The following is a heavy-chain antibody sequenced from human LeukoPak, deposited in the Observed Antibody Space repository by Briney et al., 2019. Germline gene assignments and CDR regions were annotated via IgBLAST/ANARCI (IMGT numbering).Heavy chain of an antibody. CDR3: AKDQVAATMYFDY. CDR2: IRYDGSNK. D-gene: IGHD1-26*01. CDR1: GFTFSSYG. V-gene: IGHV3-30*02. Sequence: PGGSLRLSCAASGFTFSSYGMHWVRQAPGKGLEWVAFIRYDGSNKYYADSVKGRFTISRDNSKNTLYLQMNSLRAEDTAVYYCAKDQVAATMYFDYWGQGTLVTVSS. J-gene: IGHJ4*02.